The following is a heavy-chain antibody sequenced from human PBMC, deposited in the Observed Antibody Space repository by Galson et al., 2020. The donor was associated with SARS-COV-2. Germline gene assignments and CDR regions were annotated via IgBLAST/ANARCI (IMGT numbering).Heavy chain of an antibody. J-gene: IGHJ4*02. V-gene: IGHV2-70*11. D-gene: IGHD3-10*01. CDR3: ARMDGVPGKYFDY. CDR1: GFSLSTSGSC. Sequence: ESGPTLLKPTQTLRLTCAFPGFSLSTSGSCVSWIRQHPGKALEWLARIDWDDDKYYSTSLQTRLTISKDTSKNQVVLTMTNMDPEDTATYFCARMDGVPGKYFDYWGQGALVTVSS. CDR2: IDWDDDK.